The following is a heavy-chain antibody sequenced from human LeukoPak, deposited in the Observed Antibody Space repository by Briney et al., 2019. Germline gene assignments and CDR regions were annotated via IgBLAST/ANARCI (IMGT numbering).Heavy chain of an antibody. Sequence: GGSLRLSCTASGFTFSNYAMSWVRQAPGKGLEWVSGISGSGSSTYYADSVKGRFTISRDNSKNTLYLQMNSLRAEDTAVYYCAKDSRGYCSSTSCYEGYWGQGTLVTVSS. CDR1: GFTFSNYA. CDR3: AKDSRGYCSSTSCYEGY. CDR2: ISGSGSST. J-gene: IGHJ4*02. V-gene: IGHV3-23*01. D-gene: IGHD2-2*01.